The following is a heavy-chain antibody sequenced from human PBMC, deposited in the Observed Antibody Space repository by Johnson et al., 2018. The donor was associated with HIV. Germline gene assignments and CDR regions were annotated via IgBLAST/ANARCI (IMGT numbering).Heavy chain of an antibody. D-gene: IGHD6-19*01. CDR1: GFTFSSYA. CDR2: ISNDGSNK. Sequence: QVQLVESGGGVVQPGRSLRLSCAASGFTFSSYAIHWVRQAPGKGLEWVAIISNDGSNKYYADSVKGRFTISRDNSKNTLYLQMNSLRAEDTAVYYCVEDTAGGPDGSGWFNRGTFDMWGQGTLLTVSS. J-gene: IGHJ3*02. CDR3: VEDTAGGPDGSGWFNRGTFDM. V-gene: IGHV3-30*04.